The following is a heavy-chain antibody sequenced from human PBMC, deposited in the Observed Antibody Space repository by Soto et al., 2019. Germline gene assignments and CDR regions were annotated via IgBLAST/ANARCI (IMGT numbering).Heavy chain of an antibody. Sequence: PGESLRLSFAVSGCIFSDHYMDWVRQAPGKGLEWVCRIRNKASAHTTEYAASVIGRFTVSRDDSKNSLYLQMNSLQIDDTAVYYCVRAGYGKGYDYWGQGT. CDR2: IRNKASAHTT. CDR1: GCIFSDHY. CDR3: VRAGYGKGYDY. D-gene: IGHD5-18*01. J-gene: IGHJ4*02. V-gene: IGHV3-72*01.